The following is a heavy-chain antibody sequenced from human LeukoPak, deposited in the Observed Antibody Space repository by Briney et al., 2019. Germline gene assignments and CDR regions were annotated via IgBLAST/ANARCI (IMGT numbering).Heavy chain of an antibody. CDR2: IYHSERP. V-gene: IGHV4-38-2*02. D-gene: IGHD2-21*02. CDR1: AYPITSNNY. J-gene: IGHJ5*02. Sequence: PSETLSLTCTVSAYPITSNNYWARMRQPPGKGLEWIGSIYHSERPSYNPSLKSRVTMSLDTSKNHFSLNLNSVTAADTAVYFCVSHLRSGGGDYPNWLDPWGQGILVTVSS. CDR3: VSHLRSGGGDYPNWLDP.